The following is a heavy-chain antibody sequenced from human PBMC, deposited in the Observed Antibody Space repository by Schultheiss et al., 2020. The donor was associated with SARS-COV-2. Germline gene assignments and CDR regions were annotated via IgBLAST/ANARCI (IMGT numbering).Heavy chain of an antibody. CDR3: ARDLGYDFWSGYPPRYYYYGMDV. V-gene: IGHV3-7*01. J-gene: IGHJ6*02. CDR1: GFTFSSYW. D-gene: IGHD3-3*01. CDR2: IKQDGSEK. Sequence: GGSLRLSCAASGFTFSSYWMSWVRQAPGKGLEWVANIKQDGSEKYYVDSVKGRFTISRDNAKNSLYLQMNSLRAEDTAVYYCARDLGYDFWSGYPPRYYYYGMDVWCQGATVTVSS.